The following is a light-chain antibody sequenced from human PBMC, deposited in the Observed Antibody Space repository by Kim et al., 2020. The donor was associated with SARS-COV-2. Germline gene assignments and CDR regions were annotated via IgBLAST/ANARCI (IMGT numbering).Light chain of an antibody. CDR2: EDN. V-gene: IGLV6-57*02. J-gene: IGLJ3*02. CDR3: QSYDDSNRWV. Sequence: KTVTNSCTGSSGNIASTYVQWYQQRPASAPTTVIYEDNERPSGVPDRFSGSIDSSSNSASLTISGLKTEDEADYYCQSYDDSNRWVFGGGTQLTVL. CDR1: SGNIASTY.